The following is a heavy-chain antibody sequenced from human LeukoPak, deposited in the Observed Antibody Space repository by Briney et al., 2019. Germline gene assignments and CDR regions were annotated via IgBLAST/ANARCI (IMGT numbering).Heavy chain of an antibody. Sequence: PSETLSLTCAVYGGSFSGYYWSWIRQPPGKGLEWIGEINHSGSTNYNPSLKSRVTISVDTSKNQFSLKLSSVTAADTAVYYCARGGGWELLLYYWGQGTLVTVSS. CDR3: ARGGGWELLLYY. J-gene: IGHJ4*02. CDR1: GGSFSGYY. CDR2: INHSGST. V-gene: IGHV4-34*01. D-gene: IGHD1-26*01.